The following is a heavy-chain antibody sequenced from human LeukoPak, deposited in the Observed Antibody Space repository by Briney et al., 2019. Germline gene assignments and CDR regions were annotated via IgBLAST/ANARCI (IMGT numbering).Heavy chain of an antibody. CDR3: ARDGGHYHSENHYNVNY. CDR1: GFKFSDYY. Sequence: PGGSLRLSCAASGFKFSDYYMSWIRQAPGKRLEWISYISGSGDNIYYAGPVQGRFTISRDNSKNSLYLQLNSPTPEDTAVYFCARDGGHYHSENHYNVNYWGQGTLVTVSS. V-gene: IGHV3-11*01. J-gene: IGHJ4*02. CDR2: ISGSGDNI. D-gene: IGHD3-10*01.